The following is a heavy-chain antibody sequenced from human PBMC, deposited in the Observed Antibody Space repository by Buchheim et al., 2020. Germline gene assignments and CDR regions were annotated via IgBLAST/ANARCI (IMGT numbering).Heavy chain of an antibody. CDR1: GFTFSSYG. CDR3: ARGRRSITIFGVVVDYFDY. J-gene: IGHJ4*02. D-gene: IGHD3-3*01. Sequence: QVQLVESGGGVVQPGRSLRLSCAASGFTFSSYGMHWVRQAPGKGLEWVAVIWYDGSNTYYADSVKGRFTMSRDNSKNTLYLQMNSLRAEDTAVYYCARGRRSITIFGVVVDYFDYWGQGTL. V-gene: IGHV3-33*01. CDR2: IWYDGSNT.